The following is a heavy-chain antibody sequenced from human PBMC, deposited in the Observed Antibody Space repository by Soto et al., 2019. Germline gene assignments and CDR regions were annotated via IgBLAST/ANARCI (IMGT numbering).Heavy chain of an antibody. CDR1: GFTFGSYA. CDR2: IWYDGSNK. Sequence: GGSLRLSCSASGFTFGSYAMIWVRQAPGKGLEWVAVIWYDGSNKYYADSVKGRFTISRDNSKNTLYLQMNSLRAEDTAVYYCARDGYCSGGSCYSVPVFDYWGQGTLVTVSS. D-gene: IGHD2-15*01. CDR3: ARDGYCSGGSCYSVPVFDY. J-gene: IGHJ4*02. V-gene: IGHV3-33*08.